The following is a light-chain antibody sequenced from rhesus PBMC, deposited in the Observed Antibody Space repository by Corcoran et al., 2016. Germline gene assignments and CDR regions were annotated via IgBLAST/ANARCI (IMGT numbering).Light chain of an antibody. Sequence: ETVVTQSPATLALSPGERATLSCRASQSVGSYLAWYQQKPGQPPRLLIYGESSRATGIPNRFSGSGSGTDFTLTISSLEPEDVGVYYCQQSSNLITFGPGTKLDIK. V-gene: IGKV3-24*04. CDR1: QSVGSY. CDR3: QQSSNLIT. J-gene: IGKJ3*01. CDR2: GES.